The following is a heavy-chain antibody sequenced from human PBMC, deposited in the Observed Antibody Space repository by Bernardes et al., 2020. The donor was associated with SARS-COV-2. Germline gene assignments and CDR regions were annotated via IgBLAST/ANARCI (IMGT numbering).Heavy chain of an antibody. CDR1: GFTFSTYD. CDR3: LRGFLRRASHDTFDI. V-gene: IGHV3-13*04. Sequence: VGSLILSCAASGFTFSTYDMHWVRQTTGKGLEWVSGIGTADDTYYPDSVRGRFTISRENAKNSLYLQMNSLRAGDTAVYYCLRGFLRRASHDTFDIWGQGTMVTVSS. J-gene: IGHJ3*02. CDR2: IGTADDT. D-gene: IGHD3-3*01.